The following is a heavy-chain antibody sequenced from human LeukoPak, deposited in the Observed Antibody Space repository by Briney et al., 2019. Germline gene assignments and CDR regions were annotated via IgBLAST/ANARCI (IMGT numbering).Heavy chain of an antibody. CDR1: GYTFTDYY. CDR2: INPNSGDT. J-gene: IGHJ4*02. Sequence: GASVKVSCKASGYTFTDYYMHWVRQAPGQRLEWMGWINPNSGDTNYAQKFQGRVTMTMDTSISTAYMELSRQGSDDTAVYYCARASTLVPGYDYWGQGTLITVSS. V-gene: IGHV1-2*02. D-gene: IGHD3-9*01. CDR3: ARASTLVPGYDY.